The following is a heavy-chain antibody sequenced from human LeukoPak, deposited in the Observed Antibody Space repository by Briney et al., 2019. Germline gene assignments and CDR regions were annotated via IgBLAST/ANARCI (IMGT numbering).Heavy chain of an antibody. J-gene: IGHJ4*02. V-gene: IGHV3-23*01. CDR2: ISHSGGST. CDR1: GFTFSSYA. D-gene: IGHD2-21*02. CDR3: VREDTPATANY. Sequence: GGSLRLSCAASGFTFSSYAMSWVRQAPGKGLEWVSAISHSGGSTYYADSVKGRFTVSRDNSKNTLYLQMNSLRAEDTAVYFCVREDTPATANYWGQGTLVTISS.